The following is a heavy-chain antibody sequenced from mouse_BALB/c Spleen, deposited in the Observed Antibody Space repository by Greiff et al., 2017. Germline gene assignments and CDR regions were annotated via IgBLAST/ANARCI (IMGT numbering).Heavy chain of an antibody. CDR2: IYPGNSDT. Sequence: VQLQQSGTVLARPGASVKMSCKASGYTFTSYWMHWVKQRPGQGLEWIGAIYPGNSDTSYNQKFKGKAKLTAVTSTSTAYMELSSLTNEDSAVYYCTKNYRYDFYYAMDYWGQGTSVTVSS. J-gene: IGHJ4*01. D-gene: IGHD2-14*01. CDR1: GYTFTSYW. CDR3: TKNYRYDFYYAMDY. V-gene: IGHV1-5*01.